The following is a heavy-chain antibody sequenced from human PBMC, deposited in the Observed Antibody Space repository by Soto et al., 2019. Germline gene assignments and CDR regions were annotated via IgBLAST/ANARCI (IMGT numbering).Heavy chain of an antibody. CDR2: IYTSGST. V-gene: IGHV4-4*07. Sequence: SETLSLTCTVSGGSLSSNYLSWIRQPAGKGLEWIGRIYTSGSTNYNPSLKSRVTMSVDTSKNQFSLKLSSVTAADTAVYYCARDHTSRDGYKSYYYYGMDVWGQGTTVNVSS. CDR1: GGSLSSNY. CDR3: ARDHTSRDGYKSYYYYGMDV. J-gene: IGHJ6*02. D-gene: IGHD5-12*01.